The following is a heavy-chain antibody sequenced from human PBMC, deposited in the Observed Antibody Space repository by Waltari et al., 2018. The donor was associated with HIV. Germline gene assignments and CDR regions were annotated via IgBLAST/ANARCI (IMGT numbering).Heavy chain of an antibody. CDR3: AKDELSGTYYRYFDL. CDR1: GLPFSSYA. CDR2: IGGRGDLT. D-gene: IGHD1-26*01. Sequence: EVQPVVSGGGLVQPGGSRRLSCAASGLPFSSYAMTWVRQAPGKGLEWIAGIGGRGDLTFYTDSVKGRFTISRDNSKNTLYLQMSSVRVEDTAVYYCAKDELSGTYYRYFDLWGRGTLVTVSS. J-gene: IGHJ2*01. V-gene: IGHV3-23*04.